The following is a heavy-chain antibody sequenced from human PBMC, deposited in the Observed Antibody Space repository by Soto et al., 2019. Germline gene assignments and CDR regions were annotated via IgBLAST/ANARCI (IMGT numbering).Heavy chain of an antibody. Sequence: GESLKISCKGSGYSFTSYWIGWVRQMPGKGLEWMGVIYPGDSDTRYSPSFQGQVTISADKSISTAYLQWSSLKAPDTAMYYCARHGVGDILTGQPDYWGQGTLVTVSS. D-gene: IGHD3-9*01. CDR1: GYSFTSYW. CDR3: ARHGVGDILTGQPDY. CDR2: IYPGDSDT. J-gene: IGHJ4*02. V-gene: IGHV5-51*01.